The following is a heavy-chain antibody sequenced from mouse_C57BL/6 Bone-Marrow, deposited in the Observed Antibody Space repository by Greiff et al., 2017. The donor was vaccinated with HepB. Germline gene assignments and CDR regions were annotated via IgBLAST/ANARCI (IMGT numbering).Heavy chain of an antibody. Sequence: VHLVESGAELVRPGASVTLSCKASGYTFTDYEMHWVKQTPVHGLEWIGAIDPETGGTAYNQKFKGKAILTADKSSSTAYMELRSLTSEDSAVYYCTKTYYYGSSSFDYWGQGTTLTVSS. V-gene: IGHV1-15*01. CDR2: IDPETGGT. D-gene: IGHD1-1*01. J-gene: IGHJ2*01. CDR1: GYTFTDYE. CDR3: TKTYYYGSSSFDY.